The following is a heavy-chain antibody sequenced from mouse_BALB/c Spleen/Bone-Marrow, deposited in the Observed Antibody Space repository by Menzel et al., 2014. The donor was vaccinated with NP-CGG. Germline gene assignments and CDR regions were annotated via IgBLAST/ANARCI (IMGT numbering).Heavy chain of an antibody. CDR2: INTYSGNT. V-gene: IGHV1-67*01. D-gene: IGHD1-1*01. CDR3: AREGYASTAWFAC. Sequence: VMLVESGPELVRPGVSVKISCKGSGYTFTDYAMHWVKQSHAKSLEWIGVINTYSGNTNYNQNFKGKATMTVDKSSSTAFMELARLTYEDSAIYYCAREGYASTAWFACWGQGTLVTVSA. CDR1: GYTFTDYA. J-gene: IGHJ3*01.